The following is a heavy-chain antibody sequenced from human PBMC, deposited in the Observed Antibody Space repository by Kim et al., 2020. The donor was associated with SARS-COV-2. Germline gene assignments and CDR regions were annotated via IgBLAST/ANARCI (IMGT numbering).Heavy chain of an antibody. CDR3: AREFIAEAGTLQQWLVPEAKTEHNGFDP. CDR2: IYTSGST. D-gene: IGHD6-13*01. Sequence: SETLSLTCTVSGGSISSGSYYWSWIRQPAGKGLEWIGRIYTSGSTNYNPSLKSRVTISVDTSKNQFSLKLSSVTAADTAVYYCAREFIAEAGTLQQWLVPEAKTEHNGFDPWGQETLVAVSP. J-gene: IGHJ5*02. CDR1: GGSISSGSYY. V-gene: IGHV4-61*02.